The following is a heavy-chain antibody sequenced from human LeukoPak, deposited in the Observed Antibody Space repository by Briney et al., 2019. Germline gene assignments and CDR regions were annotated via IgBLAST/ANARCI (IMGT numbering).Heavy chain of an antibody. CDR2: VSSSGTTI. CDR1: GFTFSSYE. CDR3: ARQLASGFDP. Sequence: TGGSLRLSCAASGFTFSSYEMNWVRQAPGKGLEWVSYVSSSGTTIYYADSVKGRFTVSRDNAKNSLYLQMNSLRAEDTAIYYCARQLASGFDPWGQGTLVTVSS. V-gene: IGHV3-48*03. J-gene: IGHJ5*02. D-gene: IGHD1-1*01.